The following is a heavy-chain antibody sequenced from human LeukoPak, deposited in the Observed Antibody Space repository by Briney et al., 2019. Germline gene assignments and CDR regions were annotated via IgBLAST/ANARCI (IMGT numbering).Heavy chain of an antibody. D-gene: IGHD1-1*01. V-gene: IGHV1-46*01. CDR2: INPSGGST. CDR3: ARAGTTWNAFDI. J-gene: IGHJ3*02. CDR1: GYTFTSYY. Sequence: ASVKVSCKASGYTFTSYYMHWVRQAPGQGLEWMGIINPSGGSTSYAQKFQGRVTMTRNTSISTAYTELSSLRSEDTAVYYCARAGTTWNAFDIWGQGTMVTVSS.